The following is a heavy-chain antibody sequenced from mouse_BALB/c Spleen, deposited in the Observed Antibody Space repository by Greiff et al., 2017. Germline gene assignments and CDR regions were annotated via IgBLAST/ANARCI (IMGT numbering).Heavy chain of an antibody. D-gene: IGHD2-2*01. J-gene: IGHJ3*01. CDR2: IWSGGST. V-gene: IGHV2-4-1*01. Sequence: QVQLQQSGPGLVQPSQSLSITCTVSGFSLTSYGVHWVRQSPGKGLEWLGVIWSGGSTNYNSALMSRLSISKDNSKSQVFLKMNSLQTDDTAMYYCASYGYDEAWFAYWGQGTLVTVSA. CDR3: ASYGYDEAWFAY. CDR1: GFSLTSYG.